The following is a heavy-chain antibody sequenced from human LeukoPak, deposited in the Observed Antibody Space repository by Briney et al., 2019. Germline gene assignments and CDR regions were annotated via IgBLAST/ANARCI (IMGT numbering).Heavy chain of an antibody. D-gene: IGHD6-19*01. V-gene: IGHV3-23*01. Sequence: GGSLRLSCTAFGFTLSSCAMSWVRQAPGKGLECVSTISGSGVTTRYADSVRGRFTISRDSSKNTLYLQMNSLRAEDTAVYYCARKRIAVAAPADYWGQGTLVTVSS. J-gene: IGHJ4*02. CDR1: GFTLSSCA. CDR2: ISGSGVTT. CDR3: ARKRIAVAAPADY.